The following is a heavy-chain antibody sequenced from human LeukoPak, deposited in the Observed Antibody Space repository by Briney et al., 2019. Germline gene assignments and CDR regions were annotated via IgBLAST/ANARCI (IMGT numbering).Heavy chain of an antibody. V-gene: IGHV3-30*18. CDR2: ISYDGSNK. Sequence: PGGSLSLSCAASGFIFSTFGMHWVRQAPGKGLEWVALISYDGSNKYYADSVKGRFTISRDNSKNTLYLQMNSLRAEDTAVYYCAKMATVRYFDLWGRGTLVTVSS. D-gene: IGHD5-24*01. CDR3: AKMATVRYFDL. J-gene: IGHJ2*01. CDR1: GFIFSTFG.